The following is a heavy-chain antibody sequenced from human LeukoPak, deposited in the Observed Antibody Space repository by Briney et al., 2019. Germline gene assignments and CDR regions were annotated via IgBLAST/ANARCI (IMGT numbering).Heavy chain of an antibody. CDR3: ANRVFGSSFDP. D-gene: IGHD3-16*01. CDR2: ISGSGGSN. CDR1: GFTFSSYA. V-gene: IGHV3-23*01. Sequence: QTGGSLRLSSAASGFTFSSYAMSWVRQAPGQGLEWVSAISGSGGSNYYADPVKGRFTISRDNSKNTVYLQMNSLRAEDTAVYYCANRVFGSSFDPWGQGTLVTVSS. J-gene: IGHJ5*02.